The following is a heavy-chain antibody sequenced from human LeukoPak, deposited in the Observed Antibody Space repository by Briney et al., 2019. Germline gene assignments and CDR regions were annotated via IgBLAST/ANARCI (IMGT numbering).Heavy chain of an antibody. CDR3: AREPTGYFDY. V-gene: IGHV3-23*01. J-gene: IGHJ4*02. Sequence: PGGSLRLSCAAPGFTFRSYAMSWVRQVPGKGLEWVSAISGNGGSTYYADSVKGRFTISRDNSKNTLYLQMNSLRAEDTAVYYCAREPTGYFDYWGQGTLVTVSS. CDR1: GFTFRSYA. D-gene: IGHD3-9*01. CDR2: ISGNGGST.